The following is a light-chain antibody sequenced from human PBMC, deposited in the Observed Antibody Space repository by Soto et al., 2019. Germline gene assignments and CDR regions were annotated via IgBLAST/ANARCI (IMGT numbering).Light chain of an antibody. CDR3: SSYTHSNTVI. V-gene: IGLV2-14*03. Sequence: QSALTQPASVSGSPGQSITISCTGTSSDVGGYNYVSWYQHHPGKAPKLMIYDVSYRPSGVSNRFSGSKSGNTASLTISGLQAEDEADYYCSSYTHSNTVISGGGTKLTVL. J-gene: IGLJ2*01. CDR2: DVS. CDR1: SSDVGGYNY.